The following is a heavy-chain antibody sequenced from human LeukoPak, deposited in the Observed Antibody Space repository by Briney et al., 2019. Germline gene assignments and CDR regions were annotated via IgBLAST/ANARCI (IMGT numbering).Heavy chain of an antibody. J-gene: IGHJ4*02. CDR3: TTDPRNGYYFDF. CDR1: GFTFSNVW. D-gene: IGHD1-1*01. CDR2: IKSKGDGGTT. Sequence: GGSLRLSCAVSGFTFSNVWMSWVRQAPGKGLEWVGRIKSKGDGGTTDYAAPVKGRFTFSRDDSRNTLYPQMNSLNTADTAVYYCTTDPRNGYYFDFWGQGTLVTVSS. V-gene: IGHV3-15*01.